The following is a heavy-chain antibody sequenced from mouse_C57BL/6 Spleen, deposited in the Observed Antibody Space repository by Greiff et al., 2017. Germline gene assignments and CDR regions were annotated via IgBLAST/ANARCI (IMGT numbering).Heavy chain of an antibody. CDR1: GYAFSSYW. Sequence: VQLVESGAELVKPGASVKISCKASGYAFSSYWMNWVKQRPGKGLEWIGQIYPGDGDTNYNGKFKGKATLTADKSSSTAYMQLSSLTSEDSAVYFCARLTGTPYYFDYWGQGTTLTVSS. V-gene: IGHV1-80*01. J-gene: IGHJ2*01. CDR2: IYPGDGDT. CDR3: ARLTGTPYYFDY. D-gene: IGHD4-1*01.